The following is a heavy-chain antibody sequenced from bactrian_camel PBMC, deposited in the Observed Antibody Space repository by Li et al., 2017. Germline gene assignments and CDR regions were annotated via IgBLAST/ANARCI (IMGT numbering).Heavy chain of an antibody. D-gene: IGHD5*01. CDR1: TYGRNC. CDR2: IYPLSGST. Sequence: HVQLVESGGGSVQAGGSLRLSCTASTYGRNCMGWFRQGSGEEREGLASIYPLSGSTYYADSVKGRFTISQDNAKKTVYLQMNSLKTEDTAMYYCATGGTIWPASAMDYWGKGTQVTVS. J-gene: IGHJ7*01. V-gene: IGHV3S1*01.